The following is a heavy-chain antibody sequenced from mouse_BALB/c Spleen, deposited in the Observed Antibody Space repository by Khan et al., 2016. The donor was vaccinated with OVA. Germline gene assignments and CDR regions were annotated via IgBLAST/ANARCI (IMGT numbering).Heavy chain of an antibody. CDR3: AWGGAY. CDR1: GYSITSDYA. Sequence: EVKLLESGPGLVKPSQSLSLTCTVTGYSITSDYAWNWIRQFPGNKLEWMGYISYSGRTSYTPPLKSRISITRDTSKNQFFLQLNSVTTEDTATYYCAWGGAYWGQGTLVTVSA. CDR2: ISYSGRT. V-gene: IGHV3-2*02. J-gene: IGHJ3*01.